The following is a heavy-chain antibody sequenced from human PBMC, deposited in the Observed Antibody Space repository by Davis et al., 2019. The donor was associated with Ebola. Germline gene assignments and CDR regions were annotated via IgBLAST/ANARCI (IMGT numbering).Heavy chain of an antibody. J-gene: IGHJ4*02. D-gene: IGHD3-22*01. CDR2: IIPIFDTA. Sequence: SVKVSCKASGYTFTDYYIHWVRQAPGQGLEWVGGIIPIFDTATYAHNFQDRVTITADESRLTAYLELSSLRSEDTAVYYCARDRYSDGSGYFFEQSHWGQGTLVTVSS. CDR3: ARDRYSDGSGYFFEQSH. CDR1: GYTFTDYY. V-gene: IGHV1-69*13.